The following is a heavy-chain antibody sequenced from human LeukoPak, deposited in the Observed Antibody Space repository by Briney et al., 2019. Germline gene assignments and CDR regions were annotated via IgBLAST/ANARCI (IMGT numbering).Heavy chain of an antibody. CDR3: TTETPQMATIMGYYYGMDV. J-gene: IGHJ6*02. V-gene: IGHV3-15*01. Sequence: PGGSLRLSCAASGFTFSNAWMSWVRQAPGKGLEWVGRIKSKTDGGTTDYAAPVKGRFTISRDDSKNTLYLQMNSLKTEDTAVYYCTTETPQMATIMGYYYGMDVWGQGTTVTVSS. CDR1: GFTFSNAW. D-gene: IGHD5-24*01. CDR2: IKSKTDGGTT.